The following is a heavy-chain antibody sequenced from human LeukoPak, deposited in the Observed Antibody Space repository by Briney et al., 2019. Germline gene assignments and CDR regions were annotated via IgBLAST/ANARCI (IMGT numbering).Heavy chain of an antibody. V-gene: IGHV3-33*06. CDR1: GFTFSSYG. CDR3: AKDPWKYPRYYFDY. J-gene: IGHJ4*02. D-gene: IGHD1-7*01. Sequence: GRSLRLSCAASGFTFSSYGMHWVRQAPGKGLEWVAVIWYDGSNKYYADSVKGRFTISRDNSKNTLYLQMNSLRAEDTAVYYCAKDPWKYPRYYFDYWGQGTLVTVSS. CDR2: IWYDGSNK.